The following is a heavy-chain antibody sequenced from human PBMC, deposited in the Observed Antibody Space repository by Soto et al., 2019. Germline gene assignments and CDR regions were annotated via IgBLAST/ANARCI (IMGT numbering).Heavy chain of an antibody. CDR3: ARDSSGNSGWYGYYYYYGMDV. Sequence: GGSLRLSCAASGFTFSSYAMHWVRQAPGKGLEWVAVISYDGSNKYYADSVKGRFTISRDNSKNTLYLQMNSLRAEDTAVYYCARDSSGNSGWYGYYYYYGMDVWGQGTTVTVSS. V-gene: IGHV3-30-3*01. D-gene: IGHD6-19*01. CDR1: GFTFSSYA. J-gene: IGHJ6*02. CDR2: ISYDGSNK.